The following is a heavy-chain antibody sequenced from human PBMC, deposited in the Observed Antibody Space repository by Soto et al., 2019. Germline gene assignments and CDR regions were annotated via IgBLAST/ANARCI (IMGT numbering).Heavy chain of an antibody. J-gene: IGHJ3*02. Sequence: GGSLRLSCAASGFTFSTYAMTWVRQAPGRGLEWVSAISGSGDNAYYADSVEGRFTISRDNSKNTLYLQMHSLRVEDTALYYCASYYPSSGSQRDASDICGQGTMVIVSS. CDR1: GFTFSTYA. D-gene: IGHD3-10*01. CDR2: ISGSGDNA. V-gene: IGHV3-23*01. CDR3: ASYYPSSGSQRDASDI.